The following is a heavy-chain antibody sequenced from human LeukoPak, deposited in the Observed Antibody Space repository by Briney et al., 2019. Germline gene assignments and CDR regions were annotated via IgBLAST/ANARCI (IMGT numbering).Heavy chain of an antibody. CDR3: ARDLSRYYYDSSGYPFDY. Sequence: GGSLRLSCAASGFTFSSYWMSWVRQAPGKGLEWVANIKQDGSEKYYVDSVKGRFTISRDNAKNSLYLQMNSLRAEDTAVYYCARDLSRYYYDSSGYPFDYWGQGTLVTVSS. V-gene: IGHV3-7*01. CDR2: IKQDGSEK. D-gene: IGHD3-22*01. CDR1: GFTFSSYW. J-gene: IGHJ4*02.